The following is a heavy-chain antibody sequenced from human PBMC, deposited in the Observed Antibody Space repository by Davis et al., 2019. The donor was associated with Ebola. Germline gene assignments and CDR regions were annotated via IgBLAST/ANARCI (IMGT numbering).Heavy chain of an antibody. V-gene: IGHV1-46*01. CDR3: AREGGNSGWYFDL. Sequence: AASVKVSCKASGYTFTSYYMHWVRQAPGQGLEWMGIINPSSDSTSYAQKFQGRVTITADESTGTAYMELSSLRSEDTAVYYCAREGGNSGWYFDLWGRGTLVTVSS. D-gene: IGHD4-23*01. J-gene: IGHJ2*01. CDR1: GYTFTSYY. CDR2: INPSSDST.